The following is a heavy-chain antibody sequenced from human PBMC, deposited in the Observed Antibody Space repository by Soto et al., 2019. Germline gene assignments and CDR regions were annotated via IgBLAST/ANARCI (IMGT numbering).Heavy chain of an antibody. Sequence: QVQLVQSGAEVKKPGASVKVSCKASGYTFTGYYMHWVRQAPGQGLEWMGWINPNSGGTNYAQKFQGWVTMPRDTSSSTAYMELSRLRSDDTAVYYCARVSPTGTTLDYWGQGTLVTVSS. CDR1: GYTFTGYY. V-gene: IGHV1-2*04. D-gene: IGHD4-17*01. J-gene: IGHJ4*02. CDR2: INPNSGGT. CDR3: ARVSPTGTTLDY.